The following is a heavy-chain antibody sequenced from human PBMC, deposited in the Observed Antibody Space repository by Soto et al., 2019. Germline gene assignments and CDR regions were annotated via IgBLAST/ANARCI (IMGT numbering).Heavy chain of an antibody. J-gene: IGHJ5*02. D-gene: IGHD2-15*01. CDR3: ARGGYCSGGSCPPWFDP. CDR1: GGSVSGGSYY. CDR2: IYYSGST. V-gene: IGHV4-61*01. Sequence: ASETLSLTCTVSGGSVSGGSYYWSWIRQPPGKGLEWIGYIYYSGSTNYNPSLKSRVTMSIDTSKNQFSLNLSSVTAADTAVYYCARGGYCSGGSCPPWFDPWGQGTLVTVSS.